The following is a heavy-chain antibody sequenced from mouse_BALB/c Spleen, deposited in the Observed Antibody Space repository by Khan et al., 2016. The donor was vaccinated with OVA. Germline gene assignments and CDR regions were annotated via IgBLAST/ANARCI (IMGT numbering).Heavy chain of an antibody. D-gene: IGHD4-1*01. CDR1: GFTFSTYS. Sequence: EVQLLETGGDLVRPGGSLKLSCSASGFTFSTYSMSWVRQTPDKRLEWVATISSAGDYTFFPDRVKGRFTISRDNARNTLYLQMSSLRSEDTAMYYCASHLTGSFAYWGQGTLVTVSA. J-gene: IGHJ3*01. CDR3: ASHLTGSFAY. CDR2: ISSAGDYT. V-gene: IGHV5-6*01.